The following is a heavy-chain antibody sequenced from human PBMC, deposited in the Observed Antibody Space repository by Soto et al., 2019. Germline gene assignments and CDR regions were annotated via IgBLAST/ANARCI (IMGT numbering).Heavy chain of an antibody. J-gene: IGHJ5*02. D-gene: IGHD3-22*01. Sequence: SETLSLTCTVSGGSISSYYWSWIRQPPGKGLEWIGYIYYESTNYNPSLKSRVIISVDTSRNQFSLRLSSVTAADTAVYYCARAYYDTSGYRLDPWGQGTLVTVSS. CDR3: ARAYYDTSGYRLDP. CDR2: IYYEST. CDR1: GGSISSYY. V-gene: IGHV4-59*01.